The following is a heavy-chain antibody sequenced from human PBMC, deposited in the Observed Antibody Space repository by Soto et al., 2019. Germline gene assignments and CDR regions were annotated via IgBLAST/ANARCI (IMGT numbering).Heavy chain of an antibody. CDR2: IIPILDAP. J-gene: IGHJ4*02. CDR1: GGTFNMFA. D-gene: IGHD3-16*01. CDR3: TGPIGSGGVMGGFAY. V-gene: IGHV1-69*01. Sequence: QVELVQSGAQVKKPGSAVKVSCKASGGTFNMFAMNWVRQAPGHGLEWMGGIIPILDAPKYSEQFQGRVTITVDESTSTAYIKLSSLGSDDTARYYCTGPIGSGGVMGGFAYGGQGTLVTVSS.